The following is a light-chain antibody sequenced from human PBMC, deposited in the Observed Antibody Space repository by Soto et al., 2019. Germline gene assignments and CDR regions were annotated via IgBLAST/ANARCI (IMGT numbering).Light chain of an antibody. Sequence: QSVLTQPPSVSGAPGQRVTISCTGSSSNIGAGYDVHWYQQLPGTAPKLLIYGNSNRPSGVPDRFSGSKSGTSASLAITGLQAEDEAVYYCQSYDSSLSALYVFGTGPKVTVL. V-gene: IGLV1-40*01. CDR1: SSNIGAGYD. CDR3: QSYDSSLSALYV. J-gene: IGLJ1*01. CDR2: GNS.